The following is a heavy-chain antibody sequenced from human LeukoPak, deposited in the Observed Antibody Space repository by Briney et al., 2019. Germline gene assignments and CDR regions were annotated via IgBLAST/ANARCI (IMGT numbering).Heavy chain of an antibody. CDR1: GFTFSSYA. D-gene: IGHD6-13*01. CDR2: ISYDGSNK. V-gene: IGHV3-30*04. J-gene: IGHJ4*02. Sequence: GGSLRLSCAPSGFTFSSYAVHWVRQALGKGREWVAVISYDGSNKYYADSVKGRFTISRDNSKNTLYLQMNSLRAEDTAVYYGARDGDSSSWLTYFDCWGQGTLVTVSS. CDR3: ARDGDSSSWLTYFDC.